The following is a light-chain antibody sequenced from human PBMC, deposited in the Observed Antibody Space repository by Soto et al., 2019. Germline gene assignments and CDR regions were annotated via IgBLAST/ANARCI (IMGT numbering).Light chain of an antibody. J-gene: IGKJ4*01. CDR1: QSVNSD. CDR2: GAS. Sequence: EIVMTQSPPTLSVSPGRRVTLSCRASQSVNSDLAWYQQKPGQAPRLLIYGASTRATGFPARFSGSGSGTEFTLTISSLQSEDFAVYYCQQYNKWPPLTFGGGTKVEI. V-gene: IGKV3-15*01. CDR3: QQYNKWPPLT.